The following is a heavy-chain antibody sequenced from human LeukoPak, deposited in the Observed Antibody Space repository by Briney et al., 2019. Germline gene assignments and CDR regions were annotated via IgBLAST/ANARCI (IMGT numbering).Heavy chain of an antibody. D-gene: IGHD3-22*01. CDR2: ISGSGGST. CDR1: GFTFSSYA. Sequence: GGSLGLSCAASGFTFSSYAMSWVRQAPGKGLEWVSAISGSGGSTYYADSVKGRFTISRDNSKNTLYLQMNSLRAEDTAVYYCAKRITMIVVVMPDFDYWGQGTLVTVSS. V-gene: IGHV3-23*01. J-gene: IGHJ4*02. CDR3: AKRITMIVVVMPDFDY.